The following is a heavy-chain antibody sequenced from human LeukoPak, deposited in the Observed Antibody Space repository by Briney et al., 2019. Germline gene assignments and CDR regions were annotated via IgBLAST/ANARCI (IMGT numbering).Heavy chain of an antibody. CDR1: GYTFTSYY. J-gene: IGHJ4*02. V-gene: IGHV1-46*01. Sequence: ASVKVPCKASGYTFTSYYMHRVRQAPGQGLGWMGIINPSGGSTSYAQKFQGRVTMTRDTSTSTVYMELSSLRSEDTAVYYCARKNNSYYDSSGYYYYWGQGTLVTVSS. CDR3: ARKNNSYYDSSGYYYY. D-gene: IGHD3-22*01. CDR2: INPSGGST.